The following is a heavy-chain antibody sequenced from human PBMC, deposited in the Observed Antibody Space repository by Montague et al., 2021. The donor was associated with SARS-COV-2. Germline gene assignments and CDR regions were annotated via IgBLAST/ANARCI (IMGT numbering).Heavy chain of an antibody. CDR2: MSYDGSNK. Sequence: SLRLSCAASGFTFSSYAMYWVRQAPGKGLEWVAVMSYDGSNKYYADSVKGRFIISRDNSKNTLYLQMNSLRAEDTAVYYCARSMTVVAGYFDLWGRGTLVTVSS. J-gene: IGHJ2*01. CDR1: GFTFSSYA. D-gene: IGHD3-22*01. CDR3: ARSMTVVAGYFDL. V-gene: IGHV3-30*14.